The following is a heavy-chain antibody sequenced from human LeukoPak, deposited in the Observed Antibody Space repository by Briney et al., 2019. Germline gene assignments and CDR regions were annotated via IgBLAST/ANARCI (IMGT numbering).Heavy chain of an antibody. CDR2: INHRGST. CDR1: GGSFSGYY. V-gene: IGHV4-34*01. Sequence: PSETLSLTCAVYGGSFSGYYWSWIRQPPGKGLEWIGEINHRGSTNYNPSLKSRVTMSVDTSKNQFSLKLSAVTAADTAVYYCASRTVTTFWYFDLWGRGTLVTVSS. CDR3: ASRTVTTFWYFDL. J-gene: IGHJ2*01. D-gene: IGHD4-17*01.